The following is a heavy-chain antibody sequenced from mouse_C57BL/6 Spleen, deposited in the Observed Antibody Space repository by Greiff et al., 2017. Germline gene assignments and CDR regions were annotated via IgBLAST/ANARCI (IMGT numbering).Heavy chain of an antibody. J-gene: IGHJ1*03. D-gene: IGHD2-4*01. V-gene: IGHV1-82*01. CDR3: ARRIPDYDYDSYWYFDV. CDR1: GYAFSSSW. Sequence: QVQLQQSGPELVKPGASVKISCKASGYAFSSSWMNWVKQRPGKGLEWIGRIYPGDGDTNYNGKFKGKATLTADKSSSTAYMQLSRLTSEDSAVYFCARRIPDYDYDSYWYFDVWGTGTTVTVSS. CDR2: IYPGDGDT.